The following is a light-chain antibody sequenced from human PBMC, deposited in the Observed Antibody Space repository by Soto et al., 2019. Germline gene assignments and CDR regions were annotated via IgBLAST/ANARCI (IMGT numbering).Light chain of an antibody. V-gene: IGKV3-11*01. CDR2: DAS. CDR1: QSVGNY. J-gene: IGKJ2*01. Sequence: ESVLTQSPATLSLSPGERATLSCRASQSVGNYLAWYQQKPGQAPRLLIYDASNRATGIPARFSGSGSGTDFTRTISSLVPEDFAVDYCQQRTSWPRTGYTFGQGTKLEIK. CDR3: QQRTSWPRTGYT.